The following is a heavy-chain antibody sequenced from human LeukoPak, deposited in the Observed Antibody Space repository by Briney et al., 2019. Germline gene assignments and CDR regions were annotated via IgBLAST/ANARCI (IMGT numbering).Heavy chain of an antibody. CDR3: SGTISDYYYYYGMDV. CDR2: IIPILGIA. Sequence: SVKVSCKASGGTFSSYTISWVRQAPGQGLEWMGRIIPILGIANYAQKSQGRVTITADKSTSTAYMELSSLRSEDTAVYYCSGTISDYYYYYGMDVWGQGTTVTVSS. CDR1: GGTFSSYT. D-gene: IGHD1-1*01. V-gene: IGHV1-69*02. J-gene: IGHJ6*02.